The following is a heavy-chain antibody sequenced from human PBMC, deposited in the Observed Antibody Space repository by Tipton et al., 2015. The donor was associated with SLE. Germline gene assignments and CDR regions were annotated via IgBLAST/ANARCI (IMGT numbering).Heavy chain of an antibody. CDR2: ISGNGGGT. Sequence: GSLRLSCAASGFTFSSYAMSWVRQAPGKGLEWVSSISGNGGGTYYADSVNGRFAISRDNSKNMLYLQMDSLRGEDTALYYCAKGSGSYYKDAFDILGQGTMVTVSS. CDR1: GFTFSSYA. V-gene: IGHV3-23*01. J-gene: IGHJ3*02. CDR3: AKGSGSYYKDAFDI. D-gene: IGHD1-26*01.